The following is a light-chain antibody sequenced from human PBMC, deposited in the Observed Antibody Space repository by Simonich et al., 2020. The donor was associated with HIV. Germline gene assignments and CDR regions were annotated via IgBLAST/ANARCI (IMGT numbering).Light chain of an antibody. CDR3: MQALQTPLT. CDR2: LGS. CDR1: QSLLHSNGYNN. Sequence: DIVMTQSPLSLPVTPGEPASISCRSSQSLLHSNGYNNLDWYLQNPGQSPQLLIYLGSNRASGVPDRFSCSGSGTDFTLKISRVEAEDVGVYFCMQALQTPLTFGGGTKVEIK. V-gene: IGKV2-28*01. J-gene: IGKJ4*01.